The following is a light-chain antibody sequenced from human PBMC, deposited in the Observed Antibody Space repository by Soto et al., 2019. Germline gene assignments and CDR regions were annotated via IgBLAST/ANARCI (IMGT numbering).Light chain of an antibody. CDR2: EVS. CDR1: SSDVGGYNY. Sequence: QSALTQPPSASGSPGQSVTISCTGTSSDVGGYNYVSWYQQHPGKAPKLMIYEVSKRPSGVPHRFSGSKSGNTASLTVSGLQADDDADYYCSSYAGTNKGVFGGGTKLTVL. J-gene: IGLJ2*01. V-gene: IGLV2-8*01. CDR3: SSYAGTNKGV.